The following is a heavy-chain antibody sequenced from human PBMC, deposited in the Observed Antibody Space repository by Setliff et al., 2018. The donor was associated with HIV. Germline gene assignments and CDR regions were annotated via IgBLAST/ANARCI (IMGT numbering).Heavy chain of an antibody. CDR2: ISPYNGNT. J-gene: IGHJ3*02. CDR3: ARDDVGYCSGGSCYHLFDTFDI. Sequence: GASVKVSCKASGYNFDDNSINWVRQAPGQGLEWMGWISPYNGNTRYSQKFQGRVTMTTDTSTSTAYMELRSLRSDDTAVYYCARDDVGYCSGGSCYHLFDTFDIWGQGTVVTVSS. D-gene: IGHD2-15*01. V-gene: IGHV1-18*01. CDR1: GYNFDDNS.